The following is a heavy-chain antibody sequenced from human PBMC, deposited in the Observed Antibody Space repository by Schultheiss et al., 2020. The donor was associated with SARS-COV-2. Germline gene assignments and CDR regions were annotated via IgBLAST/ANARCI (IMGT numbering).Heavy chain of an antibody. CDR1: GFTFSSYW. V-gene: IGHV3-30*03. D-gene: IGHD6-19*01. CDR3: ARASEQWLVQGWFDP. Sequence: GGSLRLSCAASGFTFSSYWMSWVRQAPGKGLEWVAVISYDGSNKYYADSVKGRFTISRDNSKNTLYLQMNSLRAEDTAVYYCARASEQWLVQGWFDPWGQGTLVTVSS. J-gene: IGHJ5*02. CDR2: ISYDGSNK.